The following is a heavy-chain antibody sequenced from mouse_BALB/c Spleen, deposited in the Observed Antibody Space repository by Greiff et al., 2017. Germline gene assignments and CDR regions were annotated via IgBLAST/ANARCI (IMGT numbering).Heavy chain of an antibody. CDR3: GRSGSMVVEDYAMDY. D-gene: IGHD1-1*01. CDR1: GYSFTGYF. V-gene: IGHV1-37*01. CDR2: INPYNGDT. J-gene: IGHJ4*01. Sequence: VQLKESGPELVKPGASVKISCKASGYSFTGYFMHWVKQSHGKSLEWIGRINPYNGDTFYNQKFKGKATLTVDKSSSTAHMELLSLTSEDSAVYYMGRSGSMVVEDYAMDYWGQGTSVTVSS.